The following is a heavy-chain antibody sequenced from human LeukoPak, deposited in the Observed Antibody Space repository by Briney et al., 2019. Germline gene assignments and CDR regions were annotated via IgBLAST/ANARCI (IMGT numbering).Heavy chain of an antibody. D-gene: IGHD3-3*01. CDR1: GFTFSSYA. CDR2: ISGSGGST. J-gene: IGHJ4*02. V-gene: IGHV3-23*01. Sequence: GGSLRLSCTASGFTFSSYAMSWVRQAPGKGLEWVSAISGSGGSTYYADSVKGRFTISRDNSKSTLYLQMNSLRAEDTAVYYCAKVIGVEGYFDYWGQGTLVTVSS. CDR3: AKVIGVEGYFDY.